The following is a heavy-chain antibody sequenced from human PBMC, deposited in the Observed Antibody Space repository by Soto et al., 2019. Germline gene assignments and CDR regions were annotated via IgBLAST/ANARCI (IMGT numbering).Heavy chain of an antibody. Sequence: VKVSCKASGYTFTSYGISWVRQAPGQGLEWMGWISAYNGNTNYAQKLQGRVTMTTDTSTSTAYMELRSLRSDDTAVYYCARDVGQWLLDAFDIWGQGTMVTVSS. J-gene: IGHJ3*02. CDR2: ISAYNGNT. D-gene: IGHD6-19*01. CDR3: ARDVGQWLLDAFDI. V-gene: IGHV1-18*01. CDR1: GYTFTSYG.